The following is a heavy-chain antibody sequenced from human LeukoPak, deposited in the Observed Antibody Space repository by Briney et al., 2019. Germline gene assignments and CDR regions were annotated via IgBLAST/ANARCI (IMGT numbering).Heavy chain of an antibody. J-gene: IGHJ4*02. V-gene: IGHV3-23*01. CDR2: ISGSGDTT. CDR3: ARDLSRNSYGLGY. D-gene: IGHD5-18*01. Sequence: GGSLRLSCAASGFTFTSYAMSWVRQAPGKGLEWVSAISGSGDTTYHADSVKGRITISRDNAKNTVYLQMNSLRAEDTAVYYCARDLSRNSYGLGYWGQGALVTVST. CDR1: GFTFTSYA.